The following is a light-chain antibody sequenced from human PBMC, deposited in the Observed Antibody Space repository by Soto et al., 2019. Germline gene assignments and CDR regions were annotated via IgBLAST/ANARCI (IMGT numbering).Light chain of an antibody. Sequence: DFVMTQSHSLAVSLGERATIICKSSQSVLSSSNNKNYLAWYQQKPGQPPRLLIYWASTRESGVPDRFSGSGSGTEFTLTISSLQAEDVALYFCQQYYSPPLTFGGGTKVEIK. CDR2: WAS. V-gene: IGKV4-1*01. J-gene: IGKJ4*01. CDR3: QQYYSPPLT. CDR1: QSVLSSSNNKNY.